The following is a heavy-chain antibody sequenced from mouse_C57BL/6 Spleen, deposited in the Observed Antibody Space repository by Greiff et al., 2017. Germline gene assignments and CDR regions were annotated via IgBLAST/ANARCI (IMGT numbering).Heavy chain of an antibody. V-gene: IGHV14-3*01. Sequence: EVKLEESVAELVRPGASVKLSCTASGFNIKNTYMHWVKQRPEQGLEWIGRIDPANGNTKYAPKFQGKATITADTSSNTAYLQLSSLTSEDTAIYYCARRDGYDYHWYFDVWGTGTTVTVSS. CDR2: IDPANGNT. D-gene: IGHD2-4*01. CDR1: GFNIKNTY. CDR3: ARRDGYDYHWYFDV. J-gene: IGHJ1*03.